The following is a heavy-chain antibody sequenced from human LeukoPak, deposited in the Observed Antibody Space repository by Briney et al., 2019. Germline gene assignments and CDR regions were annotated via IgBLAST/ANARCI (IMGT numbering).Heavy chain of an antibody. Sequence: SETLSLNCTVSGRSVSSGGVCWRWIRQHPGKSLEWIGYISLSGSTYYNPSLRSRASISGDTSKNQVSLNLSSVTAADTALYSCARQNDSYNPFDVWGQGTMVTVSS. CDR1: GRSVSSGGVC. CDR3: ARQNDSYNPFDV. V-gene: IGHV4-31*03. J-gene: IGHJ3*01. CDR2: ISLSGST. D-gene: IGHD5-24*01.